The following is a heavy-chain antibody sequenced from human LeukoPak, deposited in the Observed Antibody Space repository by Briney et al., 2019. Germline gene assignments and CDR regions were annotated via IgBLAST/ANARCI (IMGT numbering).Heavy chain of an antibody. Sequence: SETLSLTCTVSGGSISSSSYYWGWIRQPPGKGLEWIGSIYYSGSTNYNPSLKSRVTISVDTSKNQFSLKLSSVTAADTAVYYCARDNYSSYYNWFDPWGQGTLVTVSS. V-gene: IGHV4-39*07. CDR3: ARDNYSSYYNWFDP. CDR1: GGSISSSSYY. D-gene: IGHD4-11*01. J-gene: IGHJ5*02. CDR2: IYYSGST.